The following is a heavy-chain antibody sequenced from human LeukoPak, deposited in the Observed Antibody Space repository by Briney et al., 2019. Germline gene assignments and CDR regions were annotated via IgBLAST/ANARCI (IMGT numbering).Heavy chain of an antibody. CDR1: GFTFSGSG. Sequence: GGSLRLSCAASGFTFSGSGMHWVRQAPGKGLEWVAFIRSDGSNRYYADSVKGRFTISRDNFKNTLYLQMNSLRAEDTAVYYCAKDSRNLPFDYWGQGTLVTVSS. CDR3: AKDSRNLPFDY. J-gene: IGHJ4*02. CDR2: IRSDGSNR. V-gene: IGHV3-30*02. D-gene: IGHD1-14*01.